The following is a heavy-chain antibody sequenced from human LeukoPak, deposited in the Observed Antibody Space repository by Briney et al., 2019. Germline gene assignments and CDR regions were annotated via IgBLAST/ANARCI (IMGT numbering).Heavy chain of an antibody. Sequence: GGSLRLSCAASGFTFDDYAMHWVRQAPGKGLEWVSGISWNSGSIGYADSAKGRFTISRDNAKNSLYLQMNSLRAEDTALYYCAKGWESGYGYFDYWGQGTLVTVSS. CDR2: ISWNSGSI. V-gene: IGHV3-9*01. J-gene: IGHJ4*02. D-gene: IGHD5-12*01. CDR3: AKGWESGYGYFDY. CDR1: GFTFDDYA.